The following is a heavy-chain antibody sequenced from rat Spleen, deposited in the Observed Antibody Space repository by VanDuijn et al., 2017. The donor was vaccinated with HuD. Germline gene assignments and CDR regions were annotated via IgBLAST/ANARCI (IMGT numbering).Heavy chain of an antibody. CDR1: GFSLTGNS. V-gene: IGHV2-1*01. J-gene: IGHJ3*01. Sequence: QVQLKESGPGLVQPSQTLSLTCTVSGFSLTGNSVNWVRQPPGRGLEWMGAIGSNGITDYDSGLKPRLSISRDTSKSQVFLKMNSLQTEDIATYYCAREGYLGGFAYWGQGTLVTVSS. CDR2: IGSNGIT. D-gene: IGHD4-3*01. CDR3: AREGYLGGFAY.